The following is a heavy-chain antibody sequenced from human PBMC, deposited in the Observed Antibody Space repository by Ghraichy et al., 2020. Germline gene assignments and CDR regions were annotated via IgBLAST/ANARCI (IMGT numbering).Heavy chain of an antibody. CDR3: ARQEDYVGPWVDY. Sequence: SETLSLTCTVSGGSISSSSYYWGWIRQPPGKGLEWIGSIYYSGSTYYNPSLKSRVTISVDTSKNQFSLKLSSVTAADTAVYYCARQEDYVGPWVDYWGQGTLVTVSS. D-gene: IGHD4-17*01. CDR1: GGSISSSSYY. CDR2: IYYSGST. J-gene: IGHJ4*02. V-gene: IGHV4-39*07.